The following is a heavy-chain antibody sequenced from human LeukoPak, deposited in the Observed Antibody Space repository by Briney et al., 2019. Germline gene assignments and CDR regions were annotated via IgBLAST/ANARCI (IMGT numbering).Heavy chain of an antibody. V-gene: IGHV3-21*01. Sequence: PGGSLRLSCAASGFTFSSYSMNWVRQAPGKGLEWVSSISSSSSYIYYADSVKGRFTISRDNAKNSLYLQMNSLRVEDTAVYYCARPGLYCSGGSCYPFENWGQGTLVTVSS. CDR3: ARPGLYCSGGSCYPFEN. CDR1: GFTFSSYS. J-gene: IGHJ4*02. D-gene: IGHD2-15*01. CDR2: ISSSSSYI.